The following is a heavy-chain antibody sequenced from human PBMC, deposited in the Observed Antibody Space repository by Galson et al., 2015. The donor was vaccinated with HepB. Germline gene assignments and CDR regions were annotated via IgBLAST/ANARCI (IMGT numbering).Heavy chain of an antibody. D-gene: IGHD1-26*01. Sequence: SLRLSCAASGFTFSDYAMSWARQAPGKGLEWVSATSGSGSSTYYADSVKGRFTTSRDNSKNTLYLQMNSLRADDTAVYYCAKQPHVGPSAATGKGFDLWGQGTLVTVS. CDR2: TSGSGSST. CDR1: GFTFSDYA. J-gene: IGHJ5*02. V-gene: IGHV3-23*01. CDR3: AKQPHVGPSAATGKGFDL.